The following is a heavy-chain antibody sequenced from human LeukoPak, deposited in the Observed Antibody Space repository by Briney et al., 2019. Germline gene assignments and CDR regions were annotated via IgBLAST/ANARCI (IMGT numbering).Heavy chain of an antibody. CDR2: IGSSGATQ. V-gene: IGHV3-23*01. D-gene: IGHD3-3*02. CDR1: GFTFSNYA. J-gene: IGHJ4*02. CDR3: ARVFSTYYFDY. Sequence: PGGSLILSCAASGFTFSNYAMRWVRQAPGKGLQWVSAIGSSGATQHYADAVKGRFTISRDNSKNTVYLQMNSLRGEDTAVYYCARVFSTYYFDYWGQGTLVTVSS.